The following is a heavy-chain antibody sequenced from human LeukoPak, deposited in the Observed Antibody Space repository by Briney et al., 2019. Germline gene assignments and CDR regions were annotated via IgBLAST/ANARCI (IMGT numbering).Heavy chain of an antibody. CDR1: GGSISSGGYY. D-gene: IGHD3-3*01. V-gene: IGHV4-31*03. CDR3: ARSPYYDFWSGYSTLIWFDP. CDR2: IYYSGST. J-gene: IGHJ5*02. Sequence: TLSLTCTVSGGSISSGGYYWSWIRQHPGTGLEWVGYIYYSGSTYYNPSLKSRVTISVDTSKNQFSLKLSSVTAADTAVYYCARSPYYDFWSGYSTLIWFDPWGQGTLVTVSS.